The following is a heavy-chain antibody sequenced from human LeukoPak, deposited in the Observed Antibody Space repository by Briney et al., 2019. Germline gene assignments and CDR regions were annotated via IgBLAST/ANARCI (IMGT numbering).Heavy chain of an antibody. Sequence: GGSLRLSCAASGFTFSNYRMSWVRQAPGKGLEWVANIKKDGSEKKYVDSVKGRFTISRDNAENSLHLQMNSLRAEDTAVYYCAELGITMIGGVWGKGTTVTISS. D-gene: IGHD3-10*02. CDR3: AELGITMIGGV. CDR2: IKKDGSEK. CDR1: GFTFSNYR. V-gene: IGHV3-7*01. J-gene: IGHJ6*04.